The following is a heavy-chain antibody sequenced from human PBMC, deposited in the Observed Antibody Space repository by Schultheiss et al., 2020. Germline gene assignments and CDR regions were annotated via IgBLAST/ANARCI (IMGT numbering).Heavy chain of an antibody. J-gene: IGHJ4*02. CDR2: ISAYNGNT. CDR1: GYTFTSYG. CDR3: ARVEREGYYAFAY. Sequence: ASVKVSGKASGYTFTSYGISWVRQAPGQGLEWMGWISAYNGNTNYAQKLQGRVTMTRDTSISTAYMELSRLRSDDTAVYFCARVEREGYYAFAYWGQGTLVTVSS. D-gene: IGHD5-24*01. V-gene: IGHV1-18*01.